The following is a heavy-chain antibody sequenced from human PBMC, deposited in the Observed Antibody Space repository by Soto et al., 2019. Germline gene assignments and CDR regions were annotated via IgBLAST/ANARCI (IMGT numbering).Heavy chain of an antibody. J-gene: IGHJ1*01. CDR1: GFNFKKFA. CDR3: AKDGDFGEDGPAEYFEH. CDR2: TTGSGANK. V-gene: IGHV3-23*01. D-gene: IGHD4-17*01. Sequence: EVHLLESGGGVVQPGGSLRLSCVASGFNFKKFAMAWVRQAAGEGLEWVSGTTGSGANKHYADSVRGRFTISRDNSKKTLYLEMKSLRVEDTAVYYCAKDGDFGEDGPAEYFEHWGQGTLVTVSS.